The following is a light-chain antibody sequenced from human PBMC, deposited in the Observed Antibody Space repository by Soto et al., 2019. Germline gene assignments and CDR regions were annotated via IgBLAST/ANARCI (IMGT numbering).Light chain of an antibody. CDR1: QSINNL. V-gene: IGKV1-5*01. CDR3: QKYNSAPLT. CDR2: DVS. J-gene: IGKJ4*01. Sequence: DVQMTQSPSTLSASVGDRVTITCRASQSINNLLAWYQQKPGKAPKFLIYDVSTLESGVPSGFSGSGSGTEFTLTISSLQPEDVAAYYCQKYNSAPLTFGGGTKVDIK.